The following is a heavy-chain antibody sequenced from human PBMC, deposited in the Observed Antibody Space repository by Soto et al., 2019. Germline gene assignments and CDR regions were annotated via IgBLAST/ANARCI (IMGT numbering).Heavy chain of an antibody. Sequence: EVQLLESGGGLVQPGGSLRLSCAASGFTFSSYAMSWVRQAPGKGLEWVSAISGSGGSTYYADSVKGRFTISRDNSQHTLYMKMNSMRAEDTAVYYCAKDRGVGWVGASYLDYWGQGTLVTVSS. CDR3: AKDRGVGWVGASYLDY. CDR2: ISGSGGST. D-gene: IGHD1-26*01. V-gene: IGHV3-23*01. CDR1: GFTFSSYA. J-gene: IGHJ4*02.